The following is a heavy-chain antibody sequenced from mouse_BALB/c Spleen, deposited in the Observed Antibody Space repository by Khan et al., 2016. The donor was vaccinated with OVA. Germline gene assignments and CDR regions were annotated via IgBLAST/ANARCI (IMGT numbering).Heavy chain of an antibody. D-gene: IGHD1-1*01. Sequence: EVELVESGGDLVKPGGSLKLSCAASGFTFSTYGMSWVRQTPDKRLEWVAAISSGGSYTYYPDSVKGRFTISRDNAKNTLYLQMHSLKSEDTARYYCTRLAYYYNSEGFAYWGQGTLVTVSA. CDR3: TRLAYYYNSEGFAY. CDR2: ISSGGSYT. V-gene: IGHV5-6*01. J-gene: IGHJ3*01. CDR1: GFTFSTYG.